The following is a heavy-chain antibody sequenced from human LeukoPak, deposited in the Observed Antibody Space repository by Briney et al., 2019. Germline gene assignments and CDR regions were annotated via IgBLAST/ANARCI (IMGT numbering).Heavy chain of an antibody. CDR3: AKSRSGSANWALQIFDN. J-gene: IGHJ4*02. CDR1: GFTFSSYG. CDR2: IKRDGSEK. D-gene: IGHD1-1*01. V-gene: IGHV3-7*01. Sequence: GGSLRLSCAASGFTFSSYGMHWVRQAPGKGLEWVANIKRDGSEKSYVDSVKGRFTISRDNLKNSLFLQMNSLRVEDTAVYFCAKSRSGSANWALQIFDNWGQGTLVTVSS.